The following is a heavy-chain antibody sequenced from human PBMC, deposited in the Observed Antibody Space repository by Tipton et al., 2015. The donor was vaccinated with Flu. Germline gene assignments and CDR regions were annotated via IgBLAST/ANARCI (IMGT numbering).Heavy chain of an antibody. D-gene: IGHD2-21*01. V-gene: IGHV4-38-2*01. CDR1: GYSISSGYS. CDR3: ARVEGAFEGGDCVGSNCWITF. CDR2: IYHVAT. Sequence: TLSLTCAVSGYSISSGYSWGWVRQPPGKGLEWIGYIYHVATFHNPSLKSRVTISLDRSKNQFSLNLRSVSAADTAIYYCARVEGAFEGGDCVGSNCWITFWGQGTLVTVSS. J-gene: IGHJ4*02.